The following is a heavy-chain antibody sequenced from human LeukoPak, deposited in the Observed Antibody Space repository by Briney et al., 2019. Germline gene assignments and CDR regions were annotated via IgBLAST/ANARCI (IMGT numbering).Heavy chain of an antibody. CDR2: VSDSGSTT. CDR1: GFTFSSYT. V-gene: IGHV3-23*01. J-gene: IGHJ4*02. Sequence: GESLKISCAASGFTFSSYTMSWVRQAPGKGLEWVSSVSDSGSTTYYADSVKGRFTISRDNSKNMLYLQMNSLRAEDTAVYYCATRPEFDYWGQGTLVTVST. CDR3: ATRPEFDY.